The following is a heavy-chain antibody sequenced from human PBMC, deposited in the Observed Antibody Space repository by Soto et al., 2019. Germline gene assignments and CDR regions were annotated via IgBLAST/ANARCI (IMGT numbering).Heavy chain of an antibody. CDR2: IYYSGST. D-gene: IGHD3-10*01. CDR3: ARVGSSVSHGHWYFDL. CDR1: GGSISSGGYY. Sequence: SETLSLTCTVSGGSISSGGYYWSWIRQHPGKGVEWIGYIYYSGSTYYNPSLKSRVTISVDTSKNQFSLKLSSVTAADTAVYYCARVGSSVSHGHWYFDLWGRGTQVTVSS. J-gene: IGHJ2*01. V-gene: IGHV4-31*03.